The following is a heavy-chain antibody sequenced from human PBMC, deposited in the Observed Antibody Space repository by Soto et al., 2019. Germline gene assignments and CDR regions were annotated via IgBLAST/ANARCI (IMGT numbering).Heavy chain of an antibody. Sequence: SETLSLTCAVSGGSISSGGYSWSWVRQPPGKGLEWIGYIYHSGSTYYNPSLKSRVTISVDTSKNQFSLKLSSVTAADTAVYYCASLYYDFWSGYYYYFDYWGQGTLVTVSS. D-gene: IGHD3-3*01. CDR2: IYHSGST. CDR3: ASLYYDFWSGYYYYFDY. CDR1: GGSISSGGYS. J-gene: IGHJ4*02. V-gene: IGHV4-30-2*05.